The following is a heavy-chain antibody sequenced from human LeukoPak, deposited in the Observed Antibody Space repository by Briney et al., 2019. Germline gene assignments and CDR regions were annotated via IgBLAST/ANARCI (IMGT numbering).Heavy chain of an antibody. CDR1: GFTFSSYG. D-gene: IGHD3-16*01. Sequence: GGSLRLSCAASGFTFSSYGMHWVRQAPGKGLEWVAVIWSDGSNKYYADSVKGRFTISSDNSKNTLYVQMNSLRAEDTAVYYCARDMTYYYGMDVWGQGTTVTVSS. CDR2: IWSDGSNK. J-gene: IGHJ6*02. CDR3: ARDMTYYYGMDV. V-gene: IGHV3-33*01.